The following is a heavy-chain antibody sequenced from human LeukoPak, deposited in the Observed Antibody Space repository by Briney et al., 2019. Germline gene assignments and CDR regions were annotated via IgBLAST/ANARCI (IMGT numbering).Heavy chain of an antibody. CDR1: GGSISSSSYY. D-gene: IGHD2-2*01. J-gene: IGHJ4*02. Sequence: SETLSLTCTVSGGSISSSSYYWGWIRQPPGKGLEWIGSIYYSGSTYYNPSLKSRVTISVDTSKNQFSLKLSSVTAADTAVYYCARDDTVVVPAAMYYWGQGTLVTVSS. CDR3: ARDDTVVVPAAMYY. V-gene: IGHV4-39*07. CDR2: IYYSGST.